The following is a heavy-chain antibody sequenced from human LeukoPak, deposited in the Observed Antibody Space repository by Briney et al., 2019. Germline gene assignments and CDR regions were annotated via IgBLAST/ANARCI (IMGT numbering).Heavy chain of an antibody. CDR3: ARAGESLYYYYMDV. J-gene: IGHJ6*03. D-gene: IGHD3-10*01. CDR2: ISSSSSYI. Sequence: AGGSLRLSCAASGFTFSSYSMNWVRQAPGKGLEWVSSISSSSSYIYYADSVKGRFTISRDNAKNSLYLQMNSLRAEDTAVYYCARAGESLYYYYMDVWGKGTTVTVSS. CDR1: GFTFSSYS. V-gene: IGHV3-21*01.